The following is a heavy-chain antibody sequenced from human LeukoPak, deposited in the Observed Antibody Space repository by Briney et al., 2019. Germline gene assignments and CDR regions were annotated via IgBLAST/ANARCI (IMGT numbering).Heavy chain of an antibody. CDR3: ARDIYIAARRHSGWFDP. Sequence: ASVKVSRKASGYTFTGYYMHWVRQAPGQGLEWMGRINPNSGGTNYAQKFQGRVTMTRDTSISTAYMELSRLRSDDTAVYYCARDIYIAARRHSGWFDPWGQGTLVTVSS. CDR2: INPNSGGT. D-gene: IGHD6-6*01. J-gene: IGHJ5*02. CDR1: GYTFTGYY. V-gene: IGHV1-2*06.